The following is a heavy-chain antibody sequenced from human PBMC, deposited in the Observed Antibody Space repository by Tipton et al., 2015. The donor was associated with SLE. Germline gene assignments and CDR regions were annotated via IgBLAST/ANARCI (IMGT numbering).Heavy chain of an antibody. CDR1: GGSFSGYY. J-gene: IGHJ4*02. CDR3: ARVDGSSGWGADY. Sequence: TLSLTCAVYGGSFSGYYWSWIRQPPGKGLEWIGEINHSGSTNYNPSLKSRVTISVDTSKNQFSLKLSSVTAVDTAVYYCARVDGSSGWGADYWGQGTLVTVSS. D-gene: IGHD6-19*01. V-gene: IGHV4-34*01. CDR2: INHSGST.